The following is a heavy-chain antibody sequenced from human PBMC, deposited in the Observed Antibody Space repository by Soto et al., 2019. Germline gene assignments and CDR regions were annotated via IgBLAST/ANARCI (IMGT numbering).Heavy chain of an antibody. CDR3: AKDSCGGGCSLSSMDV. J-gene: IGHJ6*02. CDR1: GFTFSSYG. Sequence: QVQLVESGGGVVQPGRSLRLSCAASGFTFSSYGMHWVRQAPGKGLEWVAVISYDGSNKYYADSVKGRFTISRDNSKNTLYLQMNSLRAEDTAVYYCAKDSCGGGCSLSSMDVWGQGTTVTVSS. CDR2: ISYDGSNK. D-gene: IGHD2-21*02. V-gene: IGHV3-30*18.